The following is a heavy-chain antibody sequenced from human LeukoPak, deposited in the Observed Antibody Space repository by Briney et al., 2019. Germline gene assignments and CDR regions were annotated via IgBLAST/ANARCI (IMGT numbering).Heavy chain of an antibody. CDR1: GDSVSSGSYY. J-gene: IGHJ6*02. D-gene: IGHD4-11*01. Sequence: SETLSLTCTVSGDSVSSGSYYWSWIRQPPGKGLEWIGSIYYSGSTYYNPSLKSRVTISVDTSKNQFSLKLSSVTAADTAVYYCARHSMTTVTTLDDYYYYYGMDVWGQGTTVTVSS. CDR3: ARHSMTTVTTLDDYYYYYGMDV. V-gene: IGHV4-39*01. CDR2: IYYSGST.